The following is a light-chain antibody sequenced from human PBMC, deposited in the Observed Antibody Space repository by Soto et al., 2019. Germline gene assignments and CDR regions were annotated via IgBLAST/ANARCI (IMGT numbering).Light chain of an antibody. CDR1: SSDVGGYNY. CDR2: EVS. J-gene: IGLJ2*01. V-gene: IGLV2-14*01. Sequence: QSALTQPASVSGSPGQSITISCTGTSSDVGGYNYVSWYQQHPGKAPKLMISEVSNRPSGVSNRFSGSKSGNTASLTISGLHAEDEADYYCSSYTSRSTLVFCGGTKLTVL. CDR3: SSYTSRSTLV.